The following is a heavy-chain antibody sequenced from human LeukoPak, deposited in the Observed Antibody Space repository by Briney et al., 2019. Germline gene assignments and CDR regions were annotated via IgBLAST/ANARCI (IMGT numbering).Heavy chain of an antibody. CDR2: IYWDDDK. J-gene: IGHJ3*02. CDR3: AHRPAYQTGGGAFDI. CDR1: GFSLTTSGVG. V-gene: IGHV2-5*02. D-gene: IGHD2-8*02. Sequence: ESGPTLVNPTQTLTXTCTFSGFSLTTSGVGVGWIRHPPGKALEWLALIYWDDDKRFSPSLKSRLTITKDTSKNQVVLTMANMDPVDTATYYCAHRPAYQTGGGAFDIWGQGDMVTVSS.